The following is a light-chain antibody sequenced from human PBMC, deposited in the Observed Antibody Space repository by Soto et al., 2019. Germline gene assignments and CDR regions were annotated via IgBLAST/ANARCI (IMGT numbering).Light chain of an antibody. V-gene: IGLV2-14*01. CDR2: EVN. CDR3: SSKTSSRTPFV. Sequence: QSALTQPATVSGSPGQSITISSTGTSSDVGGYNYVSWYQQHPGNAPRLMIYEVNNRPSGVPNRFSGSKSGNTASLTISGLQAEDEADYYCSSKTSSRTPFVFGTGTKVTVL. J-gene: IGLJ1*01. CDR1: SSDVGGYNY.